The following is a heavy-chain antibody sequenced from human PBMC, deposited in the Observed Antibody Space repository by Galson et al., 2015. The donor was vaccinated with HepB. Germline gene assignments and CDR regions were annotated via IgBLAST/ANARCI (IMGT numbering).Heavy chain of an antibody. CDR3: ARLGGDIESVVGQTEGMEVPDH. Sequence: ETLSLTCTVSGGFIRSYYWSWIRQPPGKGLEWIGYIYYSGSTNYNPSLKSRVTISVDTSKNQFSLKLSSVTAADTAVYYCARLGGDIESVVGQTEGMEVPDHWGQWTLVTVSS. D-gene: IGHD3-16*01. V-gene: IGHV4-59*01. CDR1: GGFIRSYY. J-gene: IGHJ4*02. CDR2: IYYSGST.